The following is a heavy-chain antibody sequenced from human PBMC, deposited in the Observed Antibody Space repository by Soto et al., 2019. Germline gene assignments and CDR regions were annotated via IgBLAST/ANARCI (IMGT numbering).Heavy chain of an antibody. V-gene: IGHV3-23*01. Sequence: EVQLLESGGDLVQPGGSLRLSCAASRFTFSSYAMSWVRQAPGKGLEWVSGISGSVGGTYYVDSVRGRFTISRDNSKNTLYLQMNSLRAEDTALYYCAKVGANIAVTAPFDYWGQGTQVIVSS. D-gene: IGHD6-19*01. J-gene: IGHJ4*02. CDR1: RFTFSSYA. CDR2: ISGSVGGT. CDR3: AKVGANIAVTAPFDY.